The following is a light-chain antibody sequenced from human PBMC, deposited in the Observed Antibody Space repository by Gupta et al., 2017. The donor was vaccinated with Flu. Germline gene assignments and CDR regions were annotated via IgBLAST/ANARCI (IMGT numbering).Light chain of an antibody. CDR3: ETWDSNTRV. Sequence: QPVLTQSSSASASLGSSVKLTCILSSGHSSYIIAWHQQQPGKAPRYLMKLEGSGSYNKGSGVPDRFSGSSSGADCYLTISNLQSEDEADYYCETWDSNTRVFGGGTKLTVL. J-gene: IGLJ3*02. CDR1: SGHSSYI. CDR2: LEGSGSY. V-gene: IGLV4-60*03.